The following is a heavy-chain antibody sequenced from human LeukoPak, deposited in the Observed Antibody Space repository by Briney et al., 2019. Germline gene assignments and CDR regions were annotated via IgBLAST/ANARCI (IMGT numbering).Heavy chain of an antibody. CDR2: IYYSGST. Sequence: SEALSLTCTVSGGSISSYYWSWIRQTPGKGLERIGYIYYSGSTNYNPSLKCRITISVDTSKNQFSLKLSSVTAADTAVYYCARVGRGCSSTSCYKARANYYYYGMDVWGQGTTVTVSS. V-gene: IGHV4-59*01. CDR3: ARVGRGCSSTSCYKARANYYYYGMDV. J-gene: IGHJ6*02. D-gene: IGHD2-2*02. CDR1: GGSISSYY.